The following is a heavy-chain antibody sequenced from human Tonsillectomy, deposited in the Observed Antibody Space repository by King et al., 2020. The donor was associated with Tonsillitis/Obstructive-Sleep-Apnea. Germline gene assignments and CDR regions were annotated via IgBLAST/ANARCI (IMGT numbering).Heavy chain of an antibody. J-gene: IGHJ6*02. CDR1: GYTLTELS. V-gene: IGHV1-24*01. CDR2: FDPEDGET. CDR3: ATAALRLTGPLPRGAGGRGMDV. Sequence: GQLVQSGAEVKKPGASVKVSCKVSGYTLTELSMHWVRQAPGKGLEWMGGFDPEDGETIYAQKFQGRVTMTEDTSTDTAYMELSSLRSEDTAVYYCATAALRLTGPLPRGAGGRGMDVWGQGTTVTVSS. D-gene: IGHD1-20*01.